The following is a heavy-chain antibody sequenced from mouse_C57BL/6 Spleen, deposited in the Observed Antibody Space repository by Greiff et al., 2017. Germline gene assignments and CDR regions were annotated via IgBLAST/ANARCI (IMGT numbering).Heavy chain of an antibody. V-gene: IGHV1-15*01. CDR1: GYTFTDYE. CDR2: IDPETGGP. D-gene: IGHD1-1*01. Sequence: VQLQQSGAELVRPGASVTLSCKASGYTFTDYEMHWVKQTPVHGLEWIGAIDPETGGPAYNQKFKGKAILTADKSSSTAYMELRILTSDDSAVYCCTRRSSTVVAPQGYFDVWGTGTTVTVSS. J-gene: IGHJ1*03. CDR3: TRRSSTVVAPQGYFDV.